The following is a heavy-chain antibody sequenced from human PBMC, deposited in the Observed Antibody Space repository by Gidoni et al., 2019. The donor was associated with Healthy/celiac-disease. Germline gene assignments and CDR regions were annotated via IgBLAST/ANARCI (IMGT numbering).Heavy chain of an antibody. CDR2: IRSSGSTI. CDR1: GSTSSYYY. V-gene: IGHV3-11*01. D-gene: IGHD2-2*01. CDR3: ARGDVGYCSSTSCQLGNWFDP. J-gene: IGHJ5*02. Sequence: QVQLVESGGGLVKPGGSLRLSCAAAGSTSSYYYVSWIRQAPGTGLEVVAYIRSSGSTIYYADSVKGRFTISRDKAKNSLYLQMNSLRAEDTAVYYCARGDVGYCSSTSCQLGNWFDPWGQGTLVTVSS.